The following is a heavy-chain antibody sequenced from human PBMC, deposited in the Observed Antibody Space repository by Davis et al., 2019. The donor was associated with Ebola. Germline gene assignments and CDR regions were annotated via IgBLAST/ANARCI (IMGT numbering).Heavy chain of an antibody. CDR1: GFTFNKYW. Sequence: GESLKISCAASGFTFNKYWMHWVRQAPGKGLVYVSRISSDGGITSYADSVKGRFTISRDDAKSTLYLQMNSRRAEDTAVYYCARGSRNMDVWGQGTTVTVSS. CDR2: ISSDGGIT. CDR3: ARGSRNMDV. V-gene: IGHV3-74*01. J-gene: IGHJ6*02.